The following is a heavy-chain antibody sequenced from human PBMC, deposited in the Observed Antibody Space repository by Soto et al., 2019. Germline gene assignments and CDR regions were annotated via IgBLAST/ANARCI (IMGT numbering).Heavy chain of an antibody. V-gene: IGHV1-18*01. D-gene: IGHD2-8*01. CDR3: ARLRLGAMVLMVYARRDYYSMYD. J-gene: IGHJ6*01. CDR2: ISAYNGNT. Sequence: ASVKVSGRASGYTFTSYCISWVRPAPGQLLEWMGWISAYNGNTNYAQKLQGRVTRTTDTSTSTAYTELRSLRSDDTAVYYCARLRLGAMVLMVYARRDYYSMYDW. CDR1: GYTFTSYC.